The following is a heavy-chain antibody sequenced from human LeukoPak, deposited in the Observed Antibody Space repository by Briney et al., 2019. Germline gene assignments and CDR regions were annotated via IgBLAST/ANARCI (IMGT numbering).Heavy chain of an antibody. CDR1: GGSVSSGSYY. J-gene: IGHJ4*02. CDR2: IYYSGST. V-gene: IGHV4-61*01. CDR3: ARVGFCSSTSCYPLDY. Sequence: SETLSLTCTVSGGSVSSGSYYWSWIRQPPGKGLEWIGYIYYSGSTNYNPSLESRVTISVDTSKNQFSLKLSSVTAADTAVYYCARVGFCSSTSCYPLDYWGQGTLVTVSS. D-gene: IGHD2-2*01.